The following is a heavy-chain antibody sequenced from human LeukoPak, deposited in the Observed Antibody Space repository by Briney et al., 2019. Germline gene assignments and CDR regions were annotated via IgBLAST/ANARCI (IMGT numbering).Heavy chain of an antibody. J-gene: IGHJ4*02. CDR2: INAGNGNT. V-gene: IGHV1-3*01. CDR3: ARGLLWFGELSTLGY. Sequence: ASVKVSCKTSGYTFTNFAIHWVRQAPGQRLEWMGWINAGNGNTKYSQNLQSRVTIAGDTSASTAYMELTSLRSEDTAVYYCARGLLWFGELSTLGYWGQGTLVTVS. CDR1: GYTFTNFA. D-gene: IGHD3-10*01.